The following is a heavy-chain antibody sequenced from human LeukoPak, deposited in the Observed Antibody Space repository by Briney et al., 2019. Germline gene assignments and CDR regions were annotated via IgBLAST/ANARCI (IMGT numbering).Heavy chain of an antibody. J-gene: IGHJ6*03. CDR3: ARSRYYDFWGNYYYYMDV. V-gene: IGHV4-59*01. Sequence: PSETLSLTCSVSGDSITLYYWSWIRQPPGKGLEWIGYIYYSGSTDSNPSLKSRVSISVDTSKNQFSLKLSSVTAADTAVYYCARSRYYDFWGNYYYYMDVWGKGTTVTVSS. CDR1: GDSITLYY. D-gene: IGHD3-3*01. CDR2: IYYSGST.